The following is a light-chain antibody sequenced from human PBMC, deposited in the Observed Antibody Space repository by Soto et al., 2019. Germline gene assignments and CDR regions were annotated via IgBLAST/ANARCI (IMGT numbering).Light chain of an antibody. J-gene: IGKJ1*01. CDR3: QQYDNWPQT. Sequence: EIVMTQSPATLSVSPGGRATLSCRASQSISDTLAWYQQKPGQAPRLLIYGASTRATGIPARFSGTGSGTDFTLTVSSLQSEDFAVYYCQQYDNWPQTFGQGTKVHIK. V-gene: IGKV3-15*01. CDR2: GAS. CDR1: QSISDT.